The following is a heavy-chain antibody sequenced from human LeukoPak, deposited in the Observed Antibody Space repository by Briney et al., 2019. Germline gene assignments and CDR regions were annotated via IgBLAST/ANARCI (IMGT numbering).Heavy chain of an antibody. CDR3: ARGRDSKFVTIMDV. CDR1: GYTFTSYD. J-gene: IGHJ6*02. Sequence: ASVKVSCKASGYTFTSYDINWVRQATGQGLEWMGWMNPNSGNTGYAQKFQGRVTMTRNTSISTAYMELSSLRSEDTAVYYCARGRDSKFVTIMDVWGQGTTVTVSS. CDR2: MNPNSGNT. D-gene: IGHD4-11*01. V-gene: IGHV1-8*01.